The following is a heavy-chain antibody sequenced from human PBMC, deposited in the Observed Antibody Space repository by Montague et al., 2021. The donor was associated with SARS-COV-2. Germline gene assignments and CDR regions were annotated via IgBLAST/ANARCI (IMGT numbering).Heavy chain of an antibody. V-gene: IGHV4-34*01. CDR1: DGSFSDYS. J-gene: IGHJ4*02. Sequence: ETLSLPCAVYDGSFSDYSWTWIRQPPGKGLEWIGEVNHRGSTNYNPSLKSRVTISVDTSKNQFSLKMTSVTAADTAVYYCARGRQHINMVVVVVTGGEYYFDFWGQGTLVAVSS. CDR3: ARGRQHINMVVVVVTGGEYYFDF. D-gene: IGHD3-22*01. CDR2: VNHRGST.